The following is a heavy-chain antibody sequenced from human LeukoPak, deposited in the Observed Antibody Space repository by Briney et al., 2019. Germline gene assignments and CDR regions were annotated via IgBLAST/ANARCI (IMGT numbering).Heavy chain of an antibody. V-gene: IGHV4-39*01. CDR3: ASPLGWPYYFDY. CDR2: IYYSGST. Sequence: PLETPSLTCTVSGGSISSSSYYWGWIRQPPGKGLEWIGSIYYSGSTYYNPSLKSRVTISVDTSKDQFSLKLSSVTAADTAVYYRASPLGWPYYFDYWGQGTLVTVSS. D-gene: IGHD7-27*01. J-gene: IGHJ4*02. CDR1: GGSISSSSYY.